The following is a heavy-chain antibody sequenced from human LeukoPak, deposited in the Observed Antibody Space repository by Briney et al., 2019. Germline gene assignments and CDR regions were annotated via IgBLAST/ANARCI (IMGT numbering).Heavy chain of an antibody. CDR1: GASIRNYY. Sequence: SETLSLTCIVSGASIRNYYWSWIRQPPGKGLEWIGYIHYSGSPNYNPSLESRVTVSLDTSRNQFSLKLRSVTAADTAVYYCARDRGTHGGLIDYWGQGTLVTVSS. CDR2: IHYSGSP. CDR3: ARDRGTHGGLIDY. J-gene: IGHJ4*02. D-gene: IGHD3-16*01. V-gene: IGHV4-59*01.